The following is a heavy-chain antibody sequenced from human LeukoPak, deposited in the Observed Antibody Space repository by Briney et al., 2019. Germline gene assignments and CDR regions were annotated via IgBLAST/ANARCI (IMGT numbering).Heavy chain of an antibody. CDR2: ISWNSGSI. CDR1: GFTFDDYA. J-gene: IGHJ4*02. V-gene: IGHV3-9*01. Sequence: GGSLRLSCAASGFTFDDYAMHWVRQAPGKGLEWVSGISWNSGSIGYADSVKGRFTISRDNAKNSLYLQMNSLRAEDTAVYYCARDSSRDGDYEGIGVFDYWGQGTLVTVSS. CDR3: ARDSSRDGDYEGIGVFDY. D-gene: IGHD4-17*01.